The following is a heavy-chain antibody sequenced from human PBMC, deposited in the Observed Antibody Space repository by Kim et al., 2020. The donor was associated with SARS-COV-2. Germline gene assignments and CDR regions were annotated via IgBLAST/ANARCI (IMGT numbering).Heavy chain of an antibody. CDR3: ARDPNYSDSSAYYFYYAMDV. Sequence: ASVKVSCKASNYTFTNYGISWVRQAPGQGLEWMGWISAYNGNTNYAQKFQGRVTMTTDTSTSTDYMDLRSLRSDDTAVYFCARDPNYSDSSAYYFYYAMDVWGQGTTVTVSS. J-gene: IGHJ6*02. V-gene: IGHV1-18*01. D-gene: IGHD3-22*01. CDR2: ISAYNGNT. CDR1: NYTFTNYG.